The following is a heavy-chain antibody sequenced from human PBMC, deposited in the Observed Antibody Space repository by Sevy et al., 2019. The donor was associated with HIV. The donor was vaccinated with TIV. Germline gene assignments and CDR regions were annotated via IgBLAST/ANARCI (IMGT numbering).Heavy chain of an antibody. CDR1: GFTFSTYA. Sequence: GGSLRLSCAASGFTFSTYAMTWVRQAPGKGLEWVSVISYIGGRKYYADSVRGQFTISRDNSKNTLYLQMNSLGVEDTAVYYCAKDRVSGTYYTGDFDYWGQGTLVTVSS. J-gene: IGHJ4*02. D-gene: IGHD3-10*01. CDR3: AKDRVSGTYYTGDFDY. CDR2: ISYIGGRK. V-gene: IGHV3-23*01.